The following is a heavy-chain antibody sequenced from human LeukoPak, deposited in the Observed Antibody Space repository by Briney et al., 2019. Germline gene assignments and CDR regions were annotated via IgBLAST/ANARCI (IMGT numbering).Heavy chain of an antibody. Sequence: GGSLRLSXTASGFIYGNSAMSWIRQAPGKGLEWVSVISSNGRNAHYADSVVGRFTISRDNSKSTLELQMDNLNTEDTAVYYCARSVIAADIDYWGQGTLVTVSS. CDR1: GFIYGNSA. D-gene: IGHD6-13*01. V-gene: IGHV3-23*01. CDR3: ARSVIAADIDY. J-gene: IGHJ4*02. CDR2: ISSNGRNA.